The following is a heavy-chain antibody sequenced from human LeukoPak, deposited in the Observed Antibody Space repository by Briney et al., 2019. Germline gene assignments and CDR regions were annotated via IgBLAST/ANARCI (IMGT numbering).Heavy chain of an antibody. J-gene: IGHJ6*02. D-gene: IGHD3-10*01. CDR1: GFTFSSYS. CDR2: ISSSSSYI. CDR3: AREFGELSYGMDV. Sequence: KSGGSLRLSCAASGFTFSSYSMNWVRQAPGKGLEWVSSISSSSSYIYYADSVKGRFTISRDNAKNSLYLQMNSPRAEDTAVYYCAREFGELSYGMDVWGQGTTVTVSS. V-gene: IGHV3-21*01.